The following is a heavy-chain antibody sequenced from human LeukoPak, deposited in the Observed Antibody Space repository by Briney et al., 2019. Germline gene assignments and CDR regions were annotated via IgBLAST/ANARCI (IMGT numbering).Heavy chain of an antibody. J-gene: IGHJ4*02. V-gene: IGHV1-8*01. CDR1: GYTFTSYD. D-gene: IGHD6-19*01. CDR2: MNPKSGNT. CDR3: ARLAGPRREY. Sequence: ASVKVSCKASGYTFTSYDINWVRQASGQGLEWMGWMNPKSGNTGYAQKFQGRVTMTRDVSISTAYMELSNLTSEDTAVYYCARLAGPRREYWGQGTLLTVSS.